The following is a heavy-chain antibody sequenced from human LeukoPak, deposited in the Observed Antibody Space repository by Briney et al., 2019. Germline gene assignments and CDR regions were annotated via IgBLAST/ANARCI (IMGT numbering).Heavy chain of an antibody. CDR1: GFTFDDYT. D-gene: IGHD3-22*01. CDR2: ISWDGGST. V-gene: IGHV3-43*01. Sequence: PGGSLRLSCAASGFTFDDYTMHWVRQAPGKGLEWVSLISWDGGSTYYADSVKGRFTISRDNSKNSLYLQMNSLRTEDTALYYCAKDNAVYDSSGPDYWGQGTLVTVSS. CDR3: AKDNAVYDSSGPDY. J-gene: IGHJ4*02.